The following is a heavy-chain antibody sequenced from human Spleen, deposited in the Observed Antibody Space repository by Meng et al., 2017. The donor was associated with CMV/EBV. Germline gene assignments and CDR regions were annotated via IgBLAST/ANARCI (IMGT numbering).Heavy chain of an antibody. J-gene: IGHJ6*02. D-gene: IGHD6-6*01. V-gene: IGHV1-8*02. CDR1: GYTFTGYY. CDR3: ARGRGIAARRPSSYYYYGMDV. CDR2: MNPNSGNT. Sequence: ASVKVSCKASGYTFTGYYIHWVGQAPGQGLEWMGWMNPNSGNTGYAQKFQGRVTMTRNTSISTAYMELSSLRSEDTAVYYCARGRGIAARRPSSYYYYGMDVWGQGTTVTVSS.